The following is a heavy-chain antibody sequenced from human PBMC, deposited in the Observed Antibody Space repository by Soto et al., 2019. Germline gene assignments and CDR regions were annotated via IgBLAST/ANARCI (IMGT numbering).Heavy chain of an antibody. CDR2: ISYDGSNK. Sequence: PGGSLRLSCAASGFTFSSYGMHWVRQAPGKGLEWVAVISYDGSNKYYADSVKGRFTISRDNAKNSLYLQMNSLRAEDTAVYYCARGACSSTSCYTEEGWFDPWGQGTQVTVSS. CDR1: GFTFSSYG. D-gene: IGHD2-2*02. J-gene: IGHJ5*02. V-gene: IGHV3-33*05. CDR3: ARGACSSTSCYTEEGWFDP.